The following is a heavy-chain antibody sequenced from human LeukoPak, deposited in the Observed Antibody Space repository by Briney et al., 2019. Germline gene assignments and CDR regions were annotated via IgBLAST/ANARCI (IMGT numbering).Heavy chain of an antibody. J-gene: IGHJ4*02. CDR2: IDDSGIT. V-gene: IGHV4-34*01. Sequence: SETLSLTCAVYGGSSIGYSWTWVRQPPGKGLEWIGEIDDSGITNYRPSLKSRVTISVDTSKNQLSLKLSSVTAADTAVYYCARYSGYDYSFEYWGQGTLVTVSS. D-gene: IGHD5-12*01. CDR3: ARYSGYDYSFEY. CDR1: GGSSIGYS.